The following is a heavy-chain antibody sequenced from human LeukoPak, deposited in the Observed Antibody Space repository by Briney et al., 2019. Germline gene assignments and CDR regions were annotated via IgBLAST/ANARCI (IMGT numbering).Heavy chain of an antibody. CDR3: ARAPEFSSGWLLDY. V-gene: IGHV4-4*07. Sequence: SETQSLTCTVSGDSISSYYWSWIRQSAGKGLEWIGRIHTSGSTDYSPSLKSRVTMSIDTSKTQFSLKVNSVTAADTGVYYCARAPEFSSGWLLDYWGQGSLVTVSS. CDR1: GDSISSYY. D-gene: IGHD6-19*01. J-gene: IGHJ4*02. CDR2: IHTSGST.